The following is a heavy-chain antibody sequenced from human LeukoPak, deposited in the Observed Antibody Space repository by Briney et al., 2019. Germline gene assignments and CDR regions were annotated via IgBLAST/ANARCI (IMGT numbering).Heavy chain of an antibody. V-gene: IGHV4-30-4*08. CDR1: GGSISSGDYY. Sequence: SETLSLTCTVSGGSISSGDYYWSWIRQPPGKGLEWIGYIYYSGSTYYNPSLKSRVTISVDTSKNQFSLKLSSVTAADTAVYYCARGRFLEWLLSFDPWGQGTLVTVSS. CDR3: ARGRFLEWLLSFDP. J-gene: IGHJ5*02. D-gene: IGHD3-3*01. CDR2: IYYSGST.